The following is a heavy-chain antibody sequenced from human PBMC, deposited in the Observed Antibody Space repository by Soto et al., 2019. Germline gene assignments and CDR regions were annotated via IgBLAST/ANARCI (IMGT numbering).Heavy chain of an antibody. D-gene: IGHD5-12*01. CDR3: ARGYSGYDYIYFDY. CDR2: IIPILGIA. Sequence: QVQLVQSGAEVKKPGSSVKVSCKASGGTFSRYTISWVRQAPGQGLEWMGRIIPILGIANYAQKFQGRVTITADKSTSTAYMELSSLRYEDTAVYYCARGYSGYDYIYFDYWGQGTLVTVSS. J-gene: IGHJ4*02. V-gene: IGHV1-69*02. CDR1: GGTFSRYT.